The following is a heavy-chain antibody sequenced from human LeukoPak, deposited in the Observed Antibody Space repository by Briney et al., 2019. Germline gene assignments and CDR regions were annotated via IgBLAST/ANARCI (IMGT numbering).Heavy chain of an antibody. CDR3: ARGSSYYYYMDV. CDR1: GGSFIGYY. J-gene: IGHJ6*03. CDR2: INHSGST. Sequence: SETLSLTCAVYGGSFIGYYWSWFRQPPGKGLEWIGEINHSGSTNYNPSLKSRVTISVDTSKNQFSLKLSSVTAADTAVYYCARGSSYYYYMDVWGKGTTVTVSS. V-gene: IGHV4-34*01.